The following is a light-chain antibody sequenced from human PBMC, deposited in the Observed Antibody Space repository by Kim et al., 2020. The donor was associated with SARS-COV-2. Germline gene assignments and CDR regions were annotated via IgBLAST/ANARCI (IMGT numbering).Light chain of an antibody. CDR3: HQYYTTPYT. Sequence: RATINCESSQSVLYSSNNQNYLAWYQQKPGQPPKLLIYWASTREYGVPDRFSGSGSGTDFTLTISSLQAEDVAVYYCHQYYTTPYTFGQGTKLEI. CDR2: WAS. J-gene: IGKJ2*01. CDR1: QSVLYSSNNQNY. V-gene: IGKV4-1*01.